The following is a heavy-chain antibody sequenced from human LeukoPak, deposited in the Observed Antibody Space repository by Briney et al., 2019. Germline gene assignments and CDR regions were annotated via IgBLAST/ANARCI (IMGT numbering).Heavy chain of an antibody. D-gene: IGHD3/OR15-3a*01. CDR1: GGSISSYY. CDR3: ARSHSVWTSFDY. J-gene: IGHJ4*02. V-gene: IGHV4-59*01. Sequence: KTSETLSLTCTVSGGSISSYYWSWIRQPPRKGLEWIGYIYYSGSTNYNPSLKSRVTISVDTSKNQFSLKLSSVTAADTAVYYCARSHSVWTSFDYWGQGTPVTVSS. CDR2: IYYSGST.